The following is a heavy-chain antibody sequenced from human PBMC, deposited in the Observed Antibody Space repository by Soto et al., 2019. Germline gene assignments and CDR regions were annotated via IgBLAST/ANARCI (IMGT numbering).Heavy chain of an antibody. V-gene: IGHV1-24*01. J-gene: IGHJ4*02. CDR2: FDPEDGET. CDR1: GYTLTELS. CDR3: ATRNGGPYSYGFEYDY. D-gene: IGHD5-18*01. Sequence: ASVKVSCKVSGYTLTELSMHWVRQAPGKGLEWMGGFDPEDGETIYAQKFRGRVTMTEDTSTDTAYTELSSLRSEDTAVYYCATRNGGPYSYGFEYDYWGQGTLVTVSS.